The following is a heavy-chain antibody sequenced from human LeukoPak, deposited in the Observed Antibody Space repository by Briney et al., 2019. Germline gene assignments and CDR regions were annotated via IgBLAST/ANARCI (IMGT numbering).Heavy chain of an antibody. CDR1: GFNFSSYA. CDR2: ISYDGSHK. Sequence: GGSLRLSCAASGFNFSSYAMYWVRQAPGKGLEWVAVISYDGSHKYYADSVKGRFTISRDNSKNTLYLQMNSLRAEDTAVYYCARDFDGDYSFDYWGQGTLVTVSS. CDR3: ARDFDGDYSFDY. D-gene: IGHD4-17*01. V-gene: IGHV3-30*04. J-gene: IGHJ4*02.